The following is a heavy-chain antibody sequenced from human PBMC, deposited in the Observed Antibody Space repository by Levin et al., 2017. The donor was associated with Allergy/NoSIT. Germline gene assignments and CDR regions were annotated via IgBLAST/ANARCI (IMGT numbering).Heavy chain of an antibody. V-gene: IGHV1-8*01. J-gene: IGHJ2*01. CDR2: MNPNSGNT. CDR1: GYTFTSYD. CDR3: ARRSKWGTVSYWYFDL. D-gene: IGHD3-16*01. Sequence: VASVKVSCKASGYTFTSYDINWVRQATGQGLEWMGWMNPNSGNTGYAQKFQGRVTMTRNTSISTAYMELSSLRSEDTAVYYCARRSKWGTVSYWYFDLWGRGTLVTVSS.